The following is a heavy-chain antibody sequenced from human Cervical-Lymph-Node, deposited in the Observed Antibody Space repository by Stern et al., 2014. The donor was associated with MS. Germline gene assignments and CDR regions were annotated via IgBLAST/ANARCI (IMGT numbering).Heavy chain of an antibody. CDR1: GGTFSGYA. D-gene: IGHD3-9*01. J-gene: IGHJ6*02. V-gene: IGHV1-69*01. CDR2: TVPIFATT. CDR3: ATSRGQKRIRYFYAMDV. Sequence: DQLVESGAEVKKPGSSVKVSCKPSGGTFSGYAINWVRQVPGQGLEWVGGTVPIFATTAYAPKFQDRVTITADESTSTAYMDLSSLRVEDTAVYYCATSRGQKRIRYFYAMDVWGQGTTVIVSS.